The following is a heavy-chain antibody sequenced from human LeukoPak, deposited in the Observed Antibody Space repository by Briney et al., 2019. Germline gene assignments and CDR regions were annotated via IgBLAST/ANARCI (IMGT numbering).Heavy chain of an antibody. J-gene: IGHJ5*02. CDR3: ARSEMGGSVSYDP. CDR1: GGSISSGSYY. D-gene: IGHD5-24*01. V-gene: IGHV4-61*02. CDR2: IYTSGST. Sequence: SETLSLTCTVSGGSISSGSYYWSWIRQPAGKGLEWIGRIYTSGSTNYNPSLKSRVTISVDTSKNQFSLKLSSVTAADTAVYYCARSEMGGSVSYDPWGQGTLVTVSS.